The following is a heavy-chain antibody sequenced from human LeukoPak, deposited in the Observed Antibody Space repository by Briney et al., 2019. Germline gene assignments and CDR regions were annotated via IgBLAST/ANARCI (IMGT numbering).Heavy chain of an antibody. CDR2: ISYSGTP. Sequence: SQTLSLTCNVSGGSINTANYYWTWIRQPPGKGLEWIGYISYSGTPYYNPSLNSRVTISLDTSKNQFSLILNPVTAADTAMYYCARDRYGDFEDYWGQGTLVTVSS. J-gene: IGHJ4*02. CDR1: GGSINTANYY. V-gene: IGHV4-30-4*08. CDR3: ARDRYGDFEDY. D-gene: IGHD4-17*01.